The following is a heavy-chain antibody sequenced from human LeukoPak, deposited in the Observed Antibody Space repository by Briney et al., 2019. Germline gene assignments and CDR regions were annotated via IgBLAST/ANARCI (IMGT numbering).Heavy chain of an antibody. D-gene: IGHD2-21*02. J-gene: IGHJ4*02. CDR2: IYYSGST. CDR3: ARLSGGDCYFDY. V-gene: IGHV4-59*04. Sequence: SETLSLTCTVSGGSISSYYWSWIRQPPGKGLEWIGYIYYSGSTYYNPSLKSRVTISVDTSKNQFSLKLSSVTAADTAVYYCARLSGGDCYFDYWGQGTLVTVSS. CDR1: GGSISSYY.